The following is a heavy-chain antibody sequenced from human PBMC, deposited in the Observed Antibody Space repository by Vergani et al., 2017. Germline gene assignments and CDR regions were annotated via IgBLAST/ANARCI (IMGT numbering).Heavy chain of an antibody. CDR3: ARDSWTSELRGVYWFDT. D-gene: IGHD3-10*01. J-gene: IGHJ5*02. Sequence: QVQLHESGPGLVKPSQTLSLPCTVSGGSITSGSFYWSWIRQPAGKGLEWIGRIHSSGTTNYTPSLKSRVTLSVDTSKNQLSLRMTSVTAADTAVYYCARDSWTSELRGVYWFDTWGQGTLVSVSS. CDR2: IHSSGTT. V-gene: IGHV4-61*02. CDR1: GGSITSGSFY.